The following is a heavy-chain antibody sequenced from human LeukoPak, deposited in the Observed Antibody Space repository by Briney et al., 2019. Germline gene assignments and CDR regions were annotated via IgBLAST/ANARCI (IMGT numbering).Heavy chain of an antibody. J-gene: IGHJ4*02. D-gene: IGHD1-26*01. CDR1: GYSISNSNW. Sequence: PSETLSLTCAVSGYSISNSNWWGWIRQPPGKGLEWIGYISYSGNTYYNPSLKSRVTISVDTSKSQFSLNLSSATATDTAIYYCARHRNSGSWPSGGYFDYWGQGTLVTVSS. CDR3: ARHRNSGSWPSGGYFDY. V-gene: IGHV4-28*01. CDR2: ISYSGNT.